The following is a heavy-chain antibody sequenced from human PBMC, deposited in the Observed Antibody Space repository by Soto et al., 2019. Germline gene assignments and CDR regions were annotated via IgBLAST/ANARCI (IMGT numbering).Heavy chain of an antibody. CDR3: ARVGSYHSTAFDI. CDR2: IYYSGST. V-gene: IGHV4-31*03. Sequence: QVQLQESGPGLVKPSQTLSLTCTVSGGSISSGGYYWSRIRQHPGKGLEWIGNIYYSGSTYYNPYLKSRVTISIDTSKNPFSLKLSSGTAADTAVYYCARVGSYHSTAFDIWGQGTMVTVSS. D-gene: IGHD3-10*01. CDR1: GGSISSGGYY. J-gene: IGHJ3*02.